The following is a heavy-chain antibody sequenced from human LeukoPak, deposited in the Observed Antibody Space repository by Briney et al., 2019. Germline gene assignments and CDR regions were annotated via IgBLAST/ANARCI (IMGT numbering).Heavy chain of an antibody. CDR2: IWFDGTNK. CDR1: GFTFSSYG. D-gene: IGHD1-1*01. V-gene: IGHV3-33*01. CDR3: AGDFLKYRMGLLDY. Sequence: GGSLRLSCAASGFTFSSYGMHWVRQAPGKGLEWVAVIWFDGTNKYYADSVKGRFTISRDNSKNTLYLQMNSLRAEDTAVYYCAGDFLKYRMGLLDYWGQGTRVTVSS. J-gene: IGHJ4*02.